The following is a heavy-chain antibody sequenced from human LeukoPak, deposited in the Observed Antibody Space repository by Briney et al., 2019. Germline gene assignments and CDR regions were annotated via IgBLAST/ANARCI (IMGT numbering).Heavy chain of an antibody. V-gene: IGHV3-7*05. CDR1: GFIFDNFW. CDR2: SAQDGNEI. CDR3: ARDMSFSTSDWYGELDN. Sequence: GGSLRLSCAASGFIFDNFWISWVRQAPGKGLEWVANSAQDGNEIYYVDSVKGRFTISRDNAKKLLYLQMNSLRAEDTALYYCARDMSFSTSDWYGELDNWGQGTLVTVSS. J-gene: IGHJ4*02. D-gene: IGHD6-19*01.